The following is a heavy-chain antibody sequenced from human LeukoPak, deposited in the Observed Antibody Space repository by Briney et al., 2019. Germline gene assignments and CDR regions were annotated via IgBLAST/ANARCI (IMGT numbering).Heavy chain of an antibody. V-gene: IGHV5-51*01. Sequence: GESLKISCKGSGYSFTSYWIGWVRPMPGKGLEWMGIIYPGDSDTRYSPSFQGQVTISADKSISTAYLQWSSLKASDTAMYYCARLGRIAAAESWFDPWGQGTLVTVSS. J-gene: IGHJ5*02. CDR2: IYPGDSDT. CDR3: ARLGRIAAAESWFDP. D-gene: IGHD6-13*01. CDR1: GYSFTSYW.